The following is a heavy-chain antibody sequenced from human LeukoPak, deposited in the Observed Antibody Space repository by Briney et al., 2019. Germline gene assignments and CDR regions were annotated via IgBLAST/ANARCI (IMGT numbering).Heavy chain of an antibody. CDR1: GYSISSGYY. D-gene: IGHD4-23*01. CDR3: ARDLYGGGNDAFDI. J-gene: IGHJ3*02. V-gene: IGHV4-38-2*02. Sequence: SETLSLTCTVSGYSISSGYYWGWIRQPPGKGLEWIGSIYHSGSTYYNPSLKSRVTISVDTSKNQFSLKLSSVTAADTAVYYCARDLYGGGNDAFDIWGQGTMVTVSS. CDR2: IYHSGST.